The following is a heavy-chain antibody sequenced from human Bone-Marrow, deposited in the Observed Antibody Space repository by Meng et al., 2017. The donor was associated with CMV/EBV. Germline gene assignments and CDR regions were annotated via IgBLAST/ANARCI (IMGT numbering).Heavy chain of an antibody. Sequence: GESLKISCAASGFTVSSNYMSWVRQAPGKGLEWVSVIYSGGYTYYADSVKGRFTISRDSSRNTLSLQMNSLRTEDTAVYYCVRSVGGMARHWGQGTLVTVSS. J-gene: IGHJ4*02. CDR1: GFTVSSNY. V-gene: IGHV3-53*05. D-gene: IGHD3-16*01. CDR2: IYSGGYT. CDR3: VRSVGGMARH.